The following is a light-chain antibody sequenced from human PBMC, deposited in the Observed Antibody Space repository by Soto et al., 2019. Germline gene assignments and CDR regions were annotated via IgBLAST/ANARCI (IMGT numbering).Light chain of an antibody. CDR1: ESVSRY. CDR3: QQRSDWPST. V-gene: IGKV3-11*01. CDR2: DAS. Sequence: EIVLTQSPATLSLSPGNRATLSCRVSESVSRYLAWYQQKPGQAPRLLIYDASSRAAGIPARFSGSGSGTDFPLTITSLEPEDFAVYYCQQRSDWPSTFGGGTKVEIK. J-gene: IGKJ4*01.